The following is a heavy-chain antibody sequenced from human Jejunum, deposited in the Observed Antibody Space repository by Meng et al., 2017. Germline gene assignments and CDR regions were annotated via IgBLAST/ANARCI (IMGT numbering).Heavy chain of an antibody. CDR2: MWYDGIRK. Sequence: VSRGGGQPPGTSLGFSVVASGLTFTNYGFHWVRQAPGKGLEWVAVMWYDGIRKYYTDSVKGRFTVSRDNSKNTVYLQMNSLRDEDTAVYYCARDNDRSSHYSHFDYWGQGTLVTVSS. V-gene: IGHV3-33*01. CDR3: ARDNDRSSHYSHFDY. CDR1: GLTFTNYG. D-gene: IGHD3-22*01. J-gene: IGHJ4*02.